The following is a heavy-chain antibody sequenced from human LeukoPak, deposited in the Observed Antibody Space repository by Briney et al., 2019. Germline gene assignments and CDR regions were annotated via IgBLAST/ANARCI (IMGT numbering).Heavy chain of an antibody. CDR3: ARGQDYYDSSGRGYYFDY. CDR1: GFTFSSYA. Sequence: GRALRLSCAASGFTFSSYAMPWGRQAPGKGLEWVAVISYDGSNKYYADSVKGRFNISRDNSKNTLYLQMNSLRAEDTAVYYCARGQDYYDSSGRGYYFDYWGQGTLVTVSS. V-gene: IGHV3-30*01. D-gene: IGHD3-22*01. CDR2: ISYDGSNK. J-gene: IGHJ4*02.